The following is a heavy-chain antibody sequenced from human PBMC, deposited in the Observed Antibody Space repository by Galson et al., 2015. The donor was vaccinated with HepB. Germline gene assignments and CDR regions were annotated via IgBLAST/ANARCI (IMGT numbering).Heavy chain of an antibody. CDR3: AREVGSYGQETMFDY. CDR1: GFTFSGYA. D-gene: IGHD1-26*01. J-gene: IGHJ4*02. V-gene: IGHV3-30-3*01. Sequence: SLRLSCAASGFTFSGYAMHWVRQAPGKGLEWVAVISYDGSNKNYADSVRGRFTISRDNSKNTLYLQLNSLRAEDTAVYYCAREVGSYGQETMFDYWGQGTLVTVSS. CDR2: ISYDGSNK.